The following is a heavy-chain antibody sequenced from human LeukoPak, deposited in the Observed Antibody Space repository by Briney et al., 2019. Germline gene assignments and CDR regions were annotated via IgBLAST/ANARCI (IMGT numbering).Heavy chain of an antibody. CDR2: ISAYNGNT. J-gene: IGHJ6*02. CDR3: ARVASVDYYDSSGYYHYYYYYGMDV. CDR1: GYTFTSFG. V-gene: IGHV1-18*01. Sequence: VASVKVSCTTSGYTFTSFGVTWVRQAPGQGLEWMGWISAYNGNTNYAQKLQGRVTMTTDTSTSTAYMELRSLRSDDTAVYYCARVASVDYYDSSGYYHYYYYYGMDVWSQGTTVTVSS. D-gene: IGHD3-22*01.